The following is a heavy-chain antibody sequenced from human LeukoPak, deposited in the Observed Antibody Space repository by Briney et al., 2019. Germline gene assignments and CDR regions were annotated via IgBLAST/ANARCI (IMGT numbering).Heavy chain of an antibody. V-gene: IGHV4-34*01. J-gene: IGHJ6*02. CDR1: GGSFSGYY. CDR3: ARGPPQWILSNYYYGMDV. D-gene: IGHD2-2*03. Sequence: SETLSLTCAVYGGSFSGYYWSWIRQPPGKGLEWIGEINHSGSTNYNPSLKSRVTISVDTSKNQFSLKLSSVPAADPAVYYCARGPPQWILSNYYYGMDVWGQGTTVTVSS. CDR2: INHSGST.